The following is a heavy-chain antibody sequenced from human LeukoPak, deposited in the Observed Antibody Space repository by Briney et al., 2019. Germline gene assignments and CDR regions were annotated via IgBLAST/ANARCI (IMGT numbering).Heavy chain of an antibody. CDR3: ASTKYCSGGSCPRSPFDY. V-gene: IGHV4-59*01. Sequence: SETLSLTCTVSGGSISSYYWSWIRQPPGKGLEWIGYIYYSGSTNYNPSLKSRVTISVDTSKNQFSLKLSSVTAADTAVYYCASTKYCSGGSCPRSPFDYWGQGTLVTVSP. D-gene: IGHD2-15*01. CDR1: GGSISSYY. CDR2: IYYSGST. J-gene: IGHJ4*02.